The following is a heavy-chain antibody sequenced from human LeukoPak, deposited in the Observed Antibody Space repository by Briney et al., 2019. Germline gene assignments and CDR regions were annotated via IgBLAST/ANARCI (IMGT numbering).Heavy chain of an antibody. V-gene: IGHV1-46*01. J-gene: IGHJ6*03. D-gene: IGHD3-10*01. CDR3: ARARGSGSYYGHDYYYYHYMDV. CDR1: GDTFTTDY. CDR2: SNPSGGST. Sequence: PGASVKVSCKASGDTFTTDYIHWVRQGPGQGPEWMGVSNPSGGSTTNAQKFQGRVTMIRDTSTSTVYMELSSLRSEDTAIYYCARARGSGSYYGHDYYYYHYMDVWGKGTTVTVSS.